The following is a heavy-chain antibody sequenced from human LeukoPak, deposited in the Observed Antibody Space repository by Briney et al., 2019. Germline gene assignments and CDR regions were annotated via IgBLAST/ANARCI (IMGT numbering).Heavy chain of an antibody. CDR1: GYTFTSFY. Sequence: ASVKVSCKASGYTFTSFYMHWVRQAPGQGLEWMGIINPSGGSTSYAQKFQGRVTMTRDTSTSTVYMELSSLRSEDTAVYYCARGTLQAQTWIQLGFDYWGQGTLVTVSS. J-gene: IGHJ4*02. CDR2: INPSGGST. CDR3: ARGTLQAQTWIQLGFDY. D-gene: IGHD5-18*01. V-gene: IGHV1-46*01.